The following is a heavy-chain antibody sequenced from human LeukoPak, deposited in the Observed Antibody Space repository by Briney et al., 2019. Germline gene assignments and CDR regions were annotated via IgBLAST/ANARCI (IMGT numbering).Heavy chain of an antibody. CDR2: ISTTGTTI. V-gene: IGHV3-48*01. D-gene: IGHD3-10*01. J-gene: IGHJ6*02. CDR1: GFTFSAYH. CDR3: ARERIYFGSGRDLTDARLFYYYGMDV. Sequence: GGSLRLSCAASGFTFSAYHINWVRQAPGKGLEWISYISTTGTTIHYADSVKGRFAISRDNAKSSLYLQMNSLRAEDTAVNYCARERIYFGSGRDLTDARLFYYYGMDVWGQGTTVTVS.